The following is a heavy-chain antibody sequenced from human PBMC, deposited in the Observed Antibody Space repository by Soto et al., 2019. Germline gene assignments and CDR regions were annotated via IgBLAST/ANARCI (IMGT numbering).Heavy chain of an antibody. CDR3: ARDLEPTEYCTNGGCYSDAFDT. D-gene: IGHD2-8*01. J-gene: IGHJ3*02. V-gene: IGHV3-21*01. CDR2: ISSSSSYI. CDR1: GFTFSSYS. Sequence: GGSLRLSCAASGFTFSSYSMNWVRQAPGKGLEWVSSISSSSSYIYYADSVKGRFTISRDKAKNSLYLQMNSLRAEDTAVYYFARDLEPTEYCTNGGCYSDAFDTWGQGTMVTV.